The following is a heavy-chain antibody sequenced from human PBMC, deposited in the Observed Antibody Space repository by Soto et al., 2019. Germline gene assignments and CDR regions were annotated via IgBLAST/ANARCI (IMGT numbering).Heavy chain of an antibody. CDR1: GYSISSGYY. Sequence: ETLSLTCAVSGYSISSGYYWGWIRQPPGKGLEWIGSIYHSGSTYYNPSLKSRVTISVDTSKNQFSLKLTSVTAADTAVYYCARTPETRDWLDPWGQGTLVTVSS. D-gene: IGHD1-7*01. J-gene: IGHJ5*02. V-gene: IGHV4-38-2*01. CDR2: IYHSGST. CDR3: ARTPETRDWLDP.